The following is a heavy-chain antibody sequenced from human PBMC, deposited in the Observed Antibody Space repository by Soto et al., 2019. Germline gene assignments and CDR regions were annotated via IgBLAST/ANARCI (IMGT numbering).Heavy chain of an antibody. Sequence: GASVKVSCKASGYTLSNYAMHWVRQAPGQRLEWMGWINAGNGDIKYSQKFQGRVSITRDTSANTAYMELRSLRSDDTAVYYCAREGVAPYYYYGMDVWGQGTQVTVSS. D-gene: IGHD5-12*01. CDR1: GYTLSNYA. J-gene: IGHJ6*02. CDR3: AREGVAPYYYYGMDV. V-gene: IGHV1-3*01. CDR2: INAGNGDI.